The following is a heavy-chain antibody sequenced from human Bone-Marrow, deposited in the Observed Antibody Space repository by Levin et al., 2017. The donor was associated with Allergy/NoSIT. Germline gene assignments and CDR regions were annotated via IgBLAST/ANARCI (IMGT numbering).Heavy chain of an antibody. D-gene: IGHD4-17*01. J-gene: IGHJ4*02. V-gene: IGHV4-31*03. CDR3: ARAPSQDDYGDYFFDY. Sequence: PSETLSLTCTVSGGSISSGGYYWSWIRQHPGKGLEWIGYIYYSGSTYYNPSLKSRVTISVDTSKNQFSLKLSSVTAADTAVYYCARAPSQDDYGDYFFDYWGQGTLVTVSS. CDR2: IYYSGST. CDR1: GGSISSGGYY.